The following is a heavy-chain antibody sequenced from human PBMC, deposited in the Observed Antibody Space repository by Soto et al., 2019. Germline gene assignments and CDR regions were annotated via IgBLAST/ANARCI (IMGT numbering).Heavy chain of an antibody. J-gene: IGHJ4*02. CDR1: GFSFSNYG. Sequence: GSLRLSCAASGFSFSNYGMHWVRQAPGKGLEWVAIIWFDGSEKYYGESVKGRFTISRDNSKNILYLQMNSLRVEDTAVYYCARGWFRSGGDFDSWGQGTLVTVSS. D-gene: IGHD6-19*01. CDR2: IWFDGSEK. V-gene: IGHV3-33*01. CDR3: ARGWFRSGGDFDS.